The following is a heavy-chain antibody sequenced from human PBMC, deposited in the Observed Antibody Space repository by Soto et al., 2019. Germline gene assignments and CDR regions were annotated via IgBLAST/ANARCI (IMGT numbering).Heavy chain of an antibody. V-gene: IGHV5-51*01. D-gene: IGHD3-10*01. CDR2: IYPGDSDT. CDR3: ARQSPPRYYGSGSYQDYYYGMDV. CDR1: GYGFTSYW. Sequence: PGESLKISCKGSGYGFTSYWIGWVRQMPGKGLEWMGIIYPGDSDTRYSPSFQGQVTISADKSISTAYLQWSSLKASDTAMYYCARQSPPRYYGSGSYQDYYYGMDVWGQGTTVTVSS. J-gene: IGHJ6*02.